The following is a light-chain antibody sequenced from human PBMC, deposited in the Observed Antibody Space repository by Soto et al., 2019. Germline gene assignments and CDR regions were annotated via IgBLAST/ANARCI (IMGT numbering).Light chain of an antibody. CDR1: QSVNSRY. Sequence: EIVLTQSPGTLSLSPGERATLSCRASQSVNSRYLAWYQQKPGQAPRFLIYGASSRATGIPGRFNGSGSGTDFTLTISRLEPEDFAVYYCQQYGRSPPITFGQGTRLEIK. CDR2: GAS. CDR3: QQYGRSPPIT. V-gene: IGKV3-20*01. J-gene: IGKJ5*01.